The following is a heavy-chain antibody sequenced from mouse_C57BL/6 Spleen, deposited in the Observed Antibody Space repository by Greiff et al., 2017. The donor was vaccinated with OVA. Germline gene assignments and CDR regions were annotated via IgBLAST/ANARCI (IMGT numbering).Heavy chain of an antibody. D-gene: IGHD1-1*01. J-gene: IGHJ3*01. CDR1: GYTFTSYT. CDR3: ARSPITTVEFAY. CDR2: INPSSGYT. V-gene: IGHV1-4*01. Sequence: VQLQESGAELARPGASVKMSCKASGYTFTSYTMHWVKQRPGQGLEWIGYINPSSGYTKYNQKFKDKATLTADKSSSTAYMQLSSLTSEDSAVYYCARSPITTVEFAYWGQGTLVTVSA.